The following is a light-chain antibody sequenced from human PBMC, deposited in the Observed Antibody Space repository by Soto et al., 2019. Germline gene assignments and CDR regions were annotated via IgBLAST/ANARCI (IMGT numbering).Light chain of an antibody. V-gene: IGLV2-14*03. CDR2: DVT. J-gene: IGLJ1*01. Sequence: QSVLTQPASVSGSPGQSITISCTGTGSDVGGYNYVSWYQQHPGKAPKLVIYDVTNRPSGVSNRFSGSKSGNTASLTISGLQAEDEADYYCTSYTISRTYVFGTGTKLTVL. CDR3: TSYTISRTYV. CDR1: GSDVGGYNY.